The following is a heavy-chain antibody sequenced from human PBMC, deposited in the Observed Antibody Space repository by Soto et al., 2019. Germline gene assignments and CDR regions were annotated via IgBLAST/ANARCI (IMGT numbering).Heavy chain of an antibody. J-gene: IGHJ4*02. V-gene: IGHV3-23*01. CDR3: AKEEYSRGYYYYFDY. D-gene: IGHD3-16*01. CDR2: ISGSGGST. CDR1: GFTFSSYA. Sequence: GGSLRLSCAASGFTFSSYAMSWVRQAPGKGLEWVSAISGSGGSTYYADSVKGRFTISRDNSKNTLYLQMNSLRAEDTAVYYYAKEEYSRGYYYYFDYWGQGTLVTVSS.